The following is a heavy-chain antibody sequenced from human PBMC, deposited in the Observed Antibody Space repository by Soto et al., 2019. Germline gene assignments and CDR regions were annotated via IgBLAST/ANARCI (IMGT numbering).Heavy chain of an antibody. J-gene: IGHJ6*02. Sequence: GGSLRLSCVASGFTFRTYTMNWVRQAPGQGLEWVSGIRGFSPYTFYSESVKGRFTISRDNAKNSLYLQMNSLRAEDTAVYYCARDRGYDAHDYYYNAMDVWGQGTTVTVSS. CDR3: ARDRGYDAHDYYYNAMDV. CDR1: GFTFRTYT. D-gene: IGHD2-15*01. CDR2: IRGFSPYT. V-gene: IGHV3-21*01.